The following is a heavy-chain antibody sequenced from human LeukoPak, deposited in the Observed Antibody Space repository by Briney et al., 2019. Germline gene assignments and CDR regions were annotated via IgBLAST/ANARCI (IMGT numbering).Heavy chain of an antibody. Sequence: PSETLSLTCAVYGGSFSGYYWSWIRQPPGKGLEWIGEINHSGGTNYNPSLKSRVTISVDTSKNQFSLKLSSVTAADTAVYYCARGRAVVRDFDYWGQGTLVTVSS. CDR1: GGSFSGYY. D-gene: IGHD4-23*01. J-gene: IGHJ4*02. V-gene: IGHV4-34*01. CDR2: INHSGGT. CDR3: ARGRAVVRDFDY.